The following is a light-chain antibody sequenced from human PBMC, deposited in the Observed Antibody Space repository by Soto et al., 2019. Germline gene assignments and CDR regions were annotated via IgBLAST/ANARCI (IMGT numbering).Light chain of an antibody. CDR2: AAS. CDR1: QSVSSN. Sequence: EVVMTQSPATLSVSPGETATLSCRASQSVSSNLAWYQQKLGQAPRLLIYAASTRATGIPARFTGSGSGTXXXLTISSLQSEDFAVYYCQQYINWPRTFGQGTKLEIK. V-gene: IGKV3-15*01. J-gene: IGKJ2*01. CDR3: QQYINWPRT.